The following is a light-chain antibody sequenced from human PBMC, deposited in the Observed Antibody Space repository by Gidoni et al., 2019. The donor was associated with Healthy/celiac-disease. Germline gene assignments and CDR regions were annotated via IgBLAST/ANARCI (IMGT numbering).Light chain of an antibody. V-gene: IGKV1-33*01. CDR1: QDMSNY. J-gene: IGKJ4*01. CDR2: DAS. Sequence: DIQMTQSPSSLSASVGDRVTITCKASQDMSNYLNWYQQKPGKAPKLLIYDASNMETGVPSRVSGSGSGTDFTFSISRLQPEDIATYYCQQYDNLPPLTFGGGTKVEIK. CDR3: QQYDNLPPLT.